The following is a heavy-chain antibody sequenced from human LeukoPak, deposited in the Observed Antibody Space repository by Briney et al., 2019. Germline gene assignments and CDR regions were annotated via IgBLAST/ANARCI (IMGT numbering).Heavy chain of an antibody. D-gene: IGHD3-3*01. CDR1: GFTFTSCA. CDR2: ISAGGGTT. J-gene: IGHJ4*02. Sequence: GGSLRLSWAASGFTFTSCAMSWVRQAPGKGLEWVSAISAGGGTTFYADSVKGRFTVSRDNSKNTVSLQMNSLRAEDTAVYYCAKRWSYLDYWGQGAQVTVSS. V-gene: IGHV3-23*01. CDR3: AKRWSYLDY.